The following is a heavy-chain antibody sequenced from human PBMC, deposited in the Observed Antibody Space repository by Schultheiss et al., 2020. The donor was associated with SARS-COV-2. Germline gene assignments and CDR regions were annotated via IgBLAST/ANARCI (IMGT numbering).Heavy chain of an antibody. CDR2: IYRSGST. J-gene: IGHJ4*02. CDR1: GGSFSGYY. V-gene: IGHV4-34*01. D-gene: IGHD5-24*01. Sequence: SETLSLTCAVYGGSFSGYYWGWIRQPPGKGLEWIGSIYRSGSTYYNPSLKSRVNISVDTSKNQFSLKLSSVTAADTAVYYCARHGDGYNDDYWGQGTLVTVSS. CDR3: ARHGDGYNDDY.